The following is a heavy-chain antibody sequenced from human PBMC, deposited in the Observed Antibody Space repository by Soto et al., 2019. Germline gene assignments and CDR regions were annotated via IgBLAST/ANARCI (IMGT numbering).Heavy chain of an antibody. D-gene: IGHD2-21*02. CDR1: GGSISSYY. CDR3: ARDLWGYCGTDCYPLDV. Sequence: SETLSLTCTVSGGSISSYYWTWIRQPPGKGLEWIGHISYTGSTNYNPSLKSRVSISVDTSKNQFSLKLNSVTAADTAVYYCARDLWGYCGTDCYPLDVWGQGTTVT. J-gene: IGHJ6*02. CDR2: ISYTGST. V-gene: IGHV4-59*01.